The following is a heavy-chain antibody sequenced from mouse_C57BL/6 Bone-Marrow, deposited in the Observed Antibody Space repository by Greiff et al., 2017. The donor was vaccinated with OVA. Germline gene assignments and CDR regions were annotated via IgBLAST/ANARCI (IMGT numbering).Heavy chain of an antibody. J-gene: IGHJ4*01. CDR1: GYSFTGYF. CDR2: INPYNGDT. CDR3: ARYTTVVDYAMDY. D-gene: IGHD1-1*01. V-gene: IGHV1-20*01. Sequence: EVKLMESGPELVKPGDSVKISCKASGYSFTGYFMNWVMQSHGKSLEWIGRINPYNGDTFYNQKFKGKATLTVDKSSSTAHMELRSLTSEDSAVYYCARYTTVVDYAMDYWGQGTSVTVSS.